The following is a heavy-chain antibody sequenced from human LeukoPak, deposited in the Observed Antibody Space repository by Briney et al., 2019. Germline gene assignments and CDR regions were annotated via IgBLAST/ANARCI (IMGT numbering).Heavy chain of an antibody. V-gene: IGHV3-23*01. CDR3: AKCPWSSSCQWDSWFDP. D-gene: IGHD6-13*01. Sequence: PGGSLRLSCAASGFTFSSYAMSWVRRAPGKGLEWVSAVSGSGGSTYYADSVKGRFTISRDNSKNTLYLQMNSLRAEDTAVYYCAKCPWSSSCQWDSWFDPWGQGTLVTVSS. CDR2: VSGSGGST. CDR1: GFTFSSYA. J-gene: IGHJ5*02.